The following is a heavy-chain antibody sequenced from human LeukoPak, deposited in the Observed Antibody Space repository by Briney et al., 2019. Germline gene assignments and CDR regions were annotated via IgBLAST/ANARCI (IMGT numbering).Heavy chain of an antibody. Sequence: AGGSLRLSCAASGFTFSSYAMSWVRQAPGKGLEWVSAISGSGGSTYYADSVKGRFTISRDNSKNTLYLQMNSLRAEDTAVYYCAKQGDITMIVVVLDYWGQGTLVTVSS. CDR1: GFTFSSYA. CDR3: AKQGDITMIVVVLDY. V-gene: IGHV3-23*01. D-gene: IGHD3-22*01. CDR2: ISGSGGST. J-gene: IGHJ4*02.